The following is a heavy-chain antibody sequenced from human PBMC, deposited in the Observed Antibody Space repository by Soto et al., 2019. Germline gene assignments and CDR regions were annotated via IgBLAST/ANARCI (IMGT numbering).Heavy chain of an antibody. J-gene: IGHJ6*02. CDR1: GFTFRSYE. CDR3: TRSGNNLYYYGMDV. Sequence: VGSLRLSCVASGFTFRSYEMNWVRQARGKGLEWVSYVSSSGSVIKYGDSVKGRFTISRDNAKNSLYLQMNSLRAEDTALYYCTRSGNNLYYYGMDVWGQGTTVTVSS. D-gene: IGHD1-20*01. CDR2: VSSSGSVI. V-gene: IGHV3-48*03.